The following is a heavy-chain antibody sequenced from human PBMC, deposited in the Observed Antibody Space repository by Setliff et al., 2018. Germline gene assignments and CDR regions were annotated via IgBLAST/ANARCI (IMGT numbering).Heavy chain of an antibody. CDR1: GFTFSGYS. Sequence: PGGSLRLSCEASGFTFSGYSMNWVRQAPGKGLEWVGRIKSNVDFGTTDYAAPVKGRFTISRDDSRNTLYLQMNSLKTEDTAVYYCARELNYYYDSSGYFLPDWGQGTLVTVSS. J-gene: IGHJ4*02. CDR3: ARELNYYYDSSGYFLPD. D-gene: IGHD3-22*01. V-gene: IGHV3-15*01. CDR2: IKSNVDFGTT.